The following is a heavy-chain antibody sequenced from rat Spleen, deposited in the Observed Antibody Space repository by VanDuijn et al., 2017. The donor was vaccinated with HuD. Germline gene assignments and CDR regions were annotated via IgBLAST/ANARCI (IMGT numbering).Heavy chain of an antibody. CDR1: GFSLSSHG. CDR3: SRSYGGYSQHWFAF. V-gene: IGHV2-13*01. Sequence: QVQLKESGPGLVQPSQTLSLTCTVSGFSLSSHGVGWVRQPPGKGLEWMGVIWNTGGTRYNSALKSRLSISKDTSKSQVFLKMNSLQTDDTAIYFCSRSYGGYSQHWFAFWGQGTLVTVSS. J-gene: IGHJ3*01. CDR2: IWNTGGT. D-gene: IGHD1-11*01.